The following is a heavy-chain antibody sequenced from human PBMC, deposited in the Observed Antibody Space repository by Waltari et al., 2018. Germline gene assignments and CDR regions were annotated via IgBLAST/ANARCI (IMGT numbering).Heavy chain of an antibody. V-gene: IGHV4-4*02. CDR2: VRGDGKT. J-gene: IGHJ4*02. CDR3: ARDRGRGLYLDT. Sequence: QLQLQESGPGLVKPSGTLSLICAVSGDSMSTSDYWSWVRQPPGKGLEWIGQVRGDGKTNYNPSFASRVTMSLDTSTYHFALKFTSATAADTALYYCARDRGRGLYLDTWGQGTLVTVSP. CDR1: GDSMSTSDY. D-gene: IGHD1-1*01.